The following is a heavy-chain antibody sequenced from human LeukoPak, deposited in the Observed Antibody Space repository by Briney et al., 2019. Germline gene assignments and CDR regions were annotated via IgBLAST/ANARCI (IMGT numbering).Heavy chain of an antibody. Sequence: GALRLSCTASGFSFSTYSMTWVRQGPGKGLEWVSSIYNSGSKTFYADSVKGRFTISRDNSKNTLSLQMNSLTAEDTAIYYCSKDVVPDSGWALDYWGQGSLVTASS. V-gene: IGHV3-23*05. J-gene: IGHJ4*02. D-gene: IGHD6-19*01. CDR1: GFSFSTYS. CDR3: SKDVVPDSGWALDY. CDR2: IYNSGSKT.